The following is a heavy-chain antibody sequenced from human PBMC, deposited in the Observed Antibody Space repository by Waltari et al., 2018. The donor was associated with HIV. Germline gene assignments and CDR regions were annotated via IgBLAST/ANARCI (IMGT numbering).Heavy chain of an antibody. D-gene: IGHD2-21*01. CDR3: ARGLMWSGRDY. Sequence: QVQLQASGPGLVKPSETLSLTCPVSGGSISSYYWSGIRQPPGRGLGWIGYSYYSGSTNSNPALKSRVTISVDTAKNQFSRKLSAVTAADTAGYYCARGLMWSGRDYWGQGTLVTGSS. CDR2: SYYSGST. J-gene: IGHJ4*02. CDR1: GGSISSYY. V-gene: IGHV4-59*01.